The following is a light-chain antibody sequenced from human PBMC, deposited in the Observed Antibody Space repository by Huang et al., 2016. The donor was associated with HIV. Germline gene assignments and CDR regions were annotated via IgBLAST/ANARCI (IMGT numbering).Light chain of an antibody. CDR3: QQLNEYPLT. J-gene: IGKJ4*01. CDR1: QDISTY. CDR2: DAS. V-gene: IGKV1-9*01. Sequence: IQLTQSPSSLSASVGDRVTITCRASQDISTYLAWYQQKPGTAPTVLIYDASTLQSGGPSRFSGSGSGTDFTLTIGSLQPEDFTTYYCQQLNEYPLTFGGGTKVQI.